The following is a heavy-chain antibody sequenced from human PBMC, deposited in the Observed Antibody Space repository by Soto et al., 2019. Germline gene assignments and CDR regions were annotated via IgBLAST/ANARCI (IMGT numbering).Heavy chain of an antibody. D-gene: IGHD4-17*01. J-gene: IGHJ5*02. Sequence: SLRLSCAASGFTFTAYAMHWVRQAPGKGLEWVAVVSHDGTTKTHADAVKGRFTISRDNSKNTMYLQMNNVSAEDTAVYYCARERDYGDNSGAPWGQGTLVTVSS. V-gene: IGHV3-30-3*01. CDR1: GFTFTAYA. CDR3: ARERDYGDNSGAP. CDR2: VSHDGTTK.